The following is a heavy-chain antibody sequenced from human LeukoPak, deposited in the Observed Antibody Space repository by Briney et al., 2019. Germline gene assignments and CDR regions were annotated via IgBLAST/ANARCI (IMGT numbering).Heavy chain of an antibody. CDR2: ISGSGGST. J-gene: IGHJ4*02. Sequence: GGSLRLSCAASGFTFSSYEMNWVRQAPGKGLEWVSAISGSGGSTYYADSVKGRFTISRDSSKNTLFLQMNRLRPEDAAVYYCAKAPVTTCRGAFCYPFDYWGLGTLVTVSS. D-gene: IGHD2-15*01. CDR3: AKAPVTTCRGAFCYPFDY. CDR1: GFTFSSYE. V-gene: IGHV3-23*01.